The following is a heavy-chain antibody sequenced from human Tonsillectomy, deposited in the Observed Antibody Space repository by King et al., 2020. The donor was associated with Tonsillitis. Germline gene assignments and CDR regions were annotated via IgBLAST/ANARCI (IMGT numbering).Heavy chain of an antibody. J-gene: IGHJ4*02. Sequence: VQLVESGAEVKKPGASVKVSCRASGYTFTNYYIHWVRQAPGQGLEWMGVINPSGGRASYTQKFQGRLTMTRDTSTSTLYMDLSSLRFDDTAFYYCARGSGGESDYPPDYWGQGTLVIVSS. CDR1: GYTFTNYY. CDR2: INPSGGRA. CDR3: ARGSGGESDYPPDY. V-gene: IGHV1-46*01. D-gene: IGHD3-10*01.